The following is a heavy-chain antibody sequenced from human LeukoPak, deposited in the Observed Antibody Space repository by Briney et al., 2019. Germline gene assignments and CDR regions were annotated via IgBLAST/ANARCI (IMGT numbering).Heavy chain of an antibody. CDR2: INHSAST. Sequence: SETLSVTCAVYGGSFSGYYWSWIRQPPGQGLEWIGEINHSASTNYNPSLKSRVTISVDTSKNQFSLKLSSVAAADMAVYSCARAGDGEIFDYWGQGTLVTVSS. V-gene: IGHV4-34*01. J-gene: IGHJ4*02. CDR3: ARAGDGEIFDY. CDR1: GGSFSGYY. D-gene: IGHD4-17*01.